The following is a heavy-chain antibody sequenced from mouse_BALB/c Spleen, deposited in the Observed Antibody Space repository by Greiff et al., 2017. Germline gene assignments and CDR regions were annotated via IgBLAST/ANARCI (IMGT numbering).Heavy chain of an antibody. CDR3: ARGGNYLDY. CDR1: GFTFSSFG. V-gene: IGHV5-17*02. CDR2: ISSGSSTI. J-gene: IGHJ2*01. Sequence: DVMLVESGGGLVQPGGSRKLSCAASGFTFSSFGMHWVRQAPEKGLEWVAYISSGSSTIYYADTVKGRFTISRDNPKNTLFLQMTSLRSEDTAMYYCARGGNYLDYWGQGTTLTVSS.